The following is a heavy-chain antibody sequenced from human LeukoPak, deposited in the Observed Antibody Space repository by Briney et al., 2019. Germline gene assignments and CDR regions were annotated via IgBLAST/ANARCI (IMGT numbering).Heavy chain of an antibody. D-gene: IGHD3-3*01. V-gene: IGHV1-18*01. CDR2: ISAYNGNT. CDR3: ARAGFLEWLLLLPYYYGMDV. J-gene: IGHJ6*02. CDR1: GYTFTSYG. Sequence: ASVKVSCKASGYTFTSYGISWVRQAPGQGVEWMGWISAYNGNTNYAQKRQGRVTMTTDTSTSTAYMELRSLRSDDTAVYYCARAGFLEWLLLLPYYYGMDVWGQGTTVTVSS.